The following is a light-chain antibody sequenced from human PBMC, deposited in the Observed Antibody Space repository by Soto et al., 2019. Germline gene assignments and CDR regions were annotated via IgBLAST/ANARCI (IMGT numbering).Light chain of an antibody. Sequence: NFMLTQPHSVSESPGKTVTISCTSSSGSIDSNYVQWYQQRPGSAPTTLIYEDDQRPSGVPDRFSGSIDRSSNSASLTISGLKTEDEADYYCQSYDSSNPVVFGGGTKVTVL. CDR2: EDD. CDR1: SGSIDSNY. V-gene: IGLV6-57*04. CDR3: QSYDSSNPVV. J-gene: IGLJ2*01.